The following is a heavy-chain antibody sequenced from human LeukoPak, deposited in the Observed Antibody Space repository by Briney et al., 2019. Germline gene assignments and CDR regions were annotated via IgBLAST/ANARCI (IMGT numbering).Heavy chain of an antibody. V-gene: IGHV3-23*01. CDR1: GFTFSSYW. D-gene: IGHD5-12*01. Sequence: GRFLRLSCAASGFTFSSYWMSWVRQAPGKGLEWVSAFGADGNTHYAESVRGRFDISRNTSKATVYLQMNSLRVEDTALYYCARALDYWVAMDVWGQGTTVTVS. CDR2: FGADGNT. CDR3: ARALDYWVAMDV. J-gene: IGHJ6*02.